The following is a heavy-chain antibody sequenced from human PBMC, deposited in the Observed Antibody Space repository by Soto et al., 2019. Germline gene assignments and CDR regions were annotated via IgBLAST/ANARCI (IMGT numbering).Heavy chain of an antibody. D-gene: IGHD6-19*01. CDR3: AREGIAVAGTAFKWFDP. Sequence: GASVKVSCKASGYTFTGYYMHWVRQAPGQGLEWMGWINPNSGGTNYAQKFQGWVTMTRDTSISTAYMELSRLRSDDTAVYYCAREGIAVAGTAFKWFDPWGQGTLVNAPQ. J-gene: IGHJ5*02. CDR2: INPNSGGT. V-gene: IGHV1-2*04. CDR1: GYTFTGYY.